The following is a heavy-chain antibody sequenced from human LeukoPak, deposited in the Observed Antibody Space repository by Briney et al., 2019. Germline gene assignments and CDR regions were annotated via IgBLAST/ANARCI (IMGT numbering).Heavy chain of an antibody. CDR2: ISGSGGRT. CDR1: GFTFSSYA. J-gene: IGHJ4*02. V-gene: IGHV3-23*01. Sequence: PGGSLRLSCAASGFTFSSYAMSWVRQAPGKGLEWVSGISGSGGRTYSADSVMGRFTISRDNSKTTLYLQMNSLRAEDTAVYYCAKENWVYNWKYDSSGSGINYWGQGTRVTVSS. D-gene: IGHD3-22*01. CDR3: AKENWVYNWKYDSSGSGINY.